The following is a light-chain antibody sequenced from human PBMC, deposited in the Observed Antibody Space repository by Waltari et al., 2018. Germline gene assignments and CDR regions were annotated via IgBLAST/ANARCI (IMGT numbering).Light chain of an antibody. J-gene: IGKJ2*01. V-gene: IGKV3-15*01. Sequence: IVMTQSPATLSVSPGERATLSCRASQSVSSNLAWYQQKPGQAPRLLIYGASTRATGIPARFSGSGSGTEFTLTISSLQSEDFAVYCCQQYNNWPPTFGLGTKLEIK. CDR3: QQYNNWPPT. CDR2: GAS. CDR1: QSVSSN.